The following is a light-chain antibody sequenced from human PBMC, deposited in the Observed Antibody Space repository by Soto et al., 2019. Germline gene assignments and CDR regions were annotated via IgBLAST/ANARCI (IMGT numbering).Light chain of an antibody. CDR3: AAWDDSLNGHV. J-gene: IGLJ1*01. Sequence: QSVLTQPPSASATPGQRVTISCSGSSSNIGSNNVEWYQHLPGTAPKLLIYSNNQRPSGVPDRFSGSKSGTSASLAISGLQSEDEADYYCAAWDDSLNGHVFGTGTKVTVL. CDR1: SSNIGSNN. CDR2: SNN. V-gene: IGLV1-44*01.